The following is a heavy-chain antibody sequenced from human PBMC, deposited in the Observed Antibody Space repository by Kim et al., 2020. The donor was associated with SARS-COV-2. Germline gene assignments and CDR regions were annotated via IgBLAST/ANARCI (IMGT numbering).Heavy chain of an antibody. CDR3: AREPRYKNVPFAVFAT. D-gene: IGHD2-15*01. V-gene: IGHV1-69*13. CDR1: GGTFSSYG. J-gene: IGHJ3*01. Sequence: SVKVSCKASGGTFSSYGISWVRQAPGQGLEWIGGTNPIFGTSNYVHKFQGRVTISAAESTSTGYMELSRLRAQATAVYYCAREPRYKNVPFAVFATWGQ. CDR2: TNPIFGTS.